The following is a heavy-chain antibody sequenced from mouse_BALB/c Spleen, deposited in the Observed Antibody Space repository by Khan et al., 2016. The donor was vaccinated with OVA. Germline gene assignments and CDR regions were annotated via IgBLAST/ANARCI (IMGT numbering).Heavy chain of an antibody. CDR2: ISSAATYT. V-gene: IGHV5-9-3*01. CDR3: ANGNYGWFAY. D-gene: IGHD2-1*01. Sequence: VQLKESGGGLVEPGGSLKLSCAASGFTFSTFVMSWVRQTPEKRLEWVATISSAATYTYYPDSVKGRFNISRDNAKNTLYLQMNSLRSEDTAIYYCANGNYGWFAYWGQGTLVTVS. CDR1: GFTFSTFV. J-gene: IGHJ3*01.